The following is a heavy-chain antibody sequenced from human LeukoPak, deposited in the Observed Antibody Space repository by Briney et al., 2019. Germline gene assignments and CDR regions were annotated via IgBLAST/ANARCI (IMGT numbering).Heavy chain of an antibody. D-gene: IGHD3-3*01. J-gene: IGHJ6*03. CDR3: ARQDRTGYYDFWSGYHYYYYYMDV. CDR2: IYYSGST. Sequence: PSETLSLTCTVSAGSISSTSYYWGWIRQPPGKGLEWIGSIYYSGSTFYNPSLKSRVTISVDTSKNQFSLKLSSVTAADTAVYYCARQDRTGYYDFWSGYHYYYYYMDVWSKGTTVTVSS. CDR1: AGSISSTSYY. V-gene: IGHV4-39*01.